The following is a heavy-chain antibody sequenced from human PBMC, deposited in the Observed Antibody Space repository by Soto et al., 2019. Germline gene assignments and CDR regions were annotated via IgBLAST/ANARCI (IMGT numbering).Heavy chain of an antibody. D-gene: IGHD1-1*01. J-gene: IGHJ4*02. CDR3: ARGRYGDY. Sequence: QDHLVQSGAEVKKPGASVKVSCKGTGYAFTTYGITWVRQAPGQGLEWMGWISAHNGNTNYAQKLQGRVTVTRDTSTSTAYMELRSPRSDDTAVYYCARGRYGDYWGQGALVTVSS. CDR1: GYAFTTYG. V-gene: IGHV1-18*01. CDR2: ISAHNGNT.